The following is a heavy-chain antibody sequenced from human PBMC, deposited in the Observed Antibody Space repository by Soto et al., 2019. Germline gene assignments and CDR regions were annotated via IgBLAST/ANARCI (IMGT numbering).Heavy chain of an antibody. V-gene: IGHV3-9*01. J-gene: IGHJ3*02. Sequence: PGGSLRLSCAASGFTFNDYAIHWVRQAPGKGLEWVSGISWNSGNIGYADSVKGRFTISRDNAKNSLYLQMNSLEPEDTAFYYCVKARPGHDAFDIWGQGTMVTVSS. CDR1: GFTFNDYA. CDR3: VKARPGHDAFDI. CDR2: ISWNSGNI.